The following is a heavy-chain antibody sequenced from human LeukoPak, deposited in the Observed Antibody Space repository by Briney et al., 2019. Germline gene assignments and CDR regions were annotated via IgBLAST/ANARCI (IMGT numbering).Heavy chain of an antibody. Sequence: GGSLRLSCAASGFTISSYAMSWVRQAPGKGLEWVSVISDSGGSTYYADSVKGRFTISRDNSKNTLYLQMKSLRAEDTAVYYCAKRTTATPSPLGYWGQGTLVIVSS. V-gene: IGHV3-23*01. CDR3: AKRTTATPSPLGY. CDR2: ISDSGGST. CDR1: GFTISSYA. J-gene: IGHJ4*02. D-gene: IGHD4-17*01.